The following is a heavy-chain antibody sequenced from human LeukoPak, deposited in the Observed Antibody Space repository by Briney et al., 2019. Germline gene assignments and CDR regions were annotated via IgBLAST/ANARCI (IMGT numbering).Heavy chain of an antibody. Sequence: GGSLRLSCAASGFTFSSYAMHWVRQAPGKGLEWVAVISYDGSNKYYADSVKGRFTISRDNSKNTLYLQMNSLRAEDTAVYYCARSAYYDSSGYYPGRWGLDAFDIWGQGTMVTVSS. J-gene: IGHJ3*02. D-gene: IGHD3-22*01. CDR2: ISYDGSNK. V-gene: IGHV3-30-3*01. CDR3: ARSAYYDSSGYYPGRWGLDAFDI. CDR1: GFTFSSYA.